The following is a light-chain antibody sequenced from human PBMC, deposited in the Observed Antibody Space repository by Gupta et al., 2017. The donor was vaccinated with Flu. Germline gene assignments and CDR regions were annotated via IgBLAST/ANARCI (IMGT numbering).Light chain of an antibody. CDR1: TSNTGSNY. Sequence: RVTISCSGTTSNTGSNYVFWYQQLPGTAPKLLIYRNDQRPSGVPDRFSGSKSGTSASLAISGLRAEDEADYYCAAWDDSLSGWVFGGGTKLTVL. V-gene: IGLV1-47*01. J-gene: IGLJ3*02. CDR3: AAWDDSLSGWV. CDR2: RND.